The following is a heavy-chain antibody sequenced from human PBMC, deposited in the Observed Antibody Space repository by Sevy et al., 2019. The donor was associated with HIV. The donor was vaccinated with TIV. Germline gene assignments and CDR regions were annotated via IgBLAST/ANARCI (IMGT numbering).Heavy chain of an antibody. Sequence: GGSLRLSCAASGFTVSSNYMSWVRQAPGKGLEWVAVVSDDGSTKYYADSVKGRFTISRDNSKNTLHLQMNSLRADDTAIYYCARPGITSGYLYYFDYWGQGTLVTVSS. D-gene: IGHD3-22*01. CDR2: VSDDGSTK. CDR3: ARPGITSGYLYYFDY. V-gene: IGHV3-30*03. CDR1: GFTVSSNY. J-gene: IGHJ4*02.